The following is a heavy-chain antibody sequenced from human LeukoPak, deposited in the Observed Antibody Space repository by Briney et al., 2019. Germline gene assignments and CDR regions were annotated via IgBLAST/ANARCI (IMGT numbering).Heavy chain of an antibody. V-gene: IGHV3-21*01. J-gene: IGHJ4*02. CDR1: GFTFSSYI. CDR2: ISSSSSYI. CDR3: ARGPLYYYDSSGLPSLYFDY. Sequence: GGSLRLSCAASGFTFSSYIMNWVRQAPGKGLEWVSSISSSSSYIYYADSVKGRFTISRDNAKNSLYLQMNSLRAEDTAVYYCARGPLYYYDSSGLPSLYFDYWGQGTLVTVSS. D-gene: IGHD3-22*01.